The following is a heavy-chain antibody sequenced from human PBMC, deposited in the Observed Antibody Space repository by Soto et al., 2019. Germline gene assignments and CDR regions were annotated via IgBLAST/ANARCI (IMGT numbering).Heavy chain of an antibody. V-gene: IGHV1-69*13. J-gene: IGHJ3*02. Sequence: SVKVSCKASGGTFSSYAISWVRQAPGQGLEWMGGIIPIFGTANYAQKFQGRVTITADESTSTAYMELSSLRSEDTAVYYCVRDPSFRDATIPGDLDDAFDIWAQGTMVTVSS. CDR1: GGTFSSYA. D-gene: IGHD5-12*01. CDR2: IIPIFGTA. CDR3: VRDPSFRDATIPGDLDDAFDI.